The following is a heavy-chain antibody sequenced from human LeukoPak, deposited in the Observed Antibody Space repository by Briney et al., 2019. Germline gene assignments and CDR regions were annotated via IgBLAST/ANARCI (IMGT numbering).Heavy chain of an antibody. CDR1: GFTFDVYA. CDR2: ISYDGSNK. D-gene: IGHD6-19*01. J-gene: IGHJ4*02. Sequence: PGRSLRLSCAASGFTFDVYAMHWVRQAPGKGLEWVAVISYDGSNKYYADSVKGRFTISRDNSKNTLYLQMNSLRPEDTAVYYCARDWGRRYSSGWYGDFDYWGQGTLVTVSS. V-gene: IGHV3-30-3*01. CDR3: ARDWGRRYSSGWYGDFDY.